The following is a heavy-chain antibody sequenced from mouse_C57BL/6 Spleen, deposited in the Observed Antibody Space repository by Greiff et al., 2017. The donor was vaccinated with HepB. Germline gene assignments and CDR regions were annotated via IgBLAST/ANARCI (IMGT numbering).Heavy chain of an antibody. J-gene: IGHJ4*01. V-gene: IGHV1-59*01. CDR3: ARAGYSGAMDY. Sequence: VQLQQPGAELVRPGTSVKLSCKASGYTFTSYWMHWVKQRPGQGLEWIGVIDPSDSYTNYNQKFKGKATLTVDTSSSTAYMQLSSLTSEDSAVYYCARAGYSGAMDYWGQGTSVTVSS. D-gene: IGHD3-1*01. CDR2: IDPSDSYT. CDR1: GYTFTSYW.